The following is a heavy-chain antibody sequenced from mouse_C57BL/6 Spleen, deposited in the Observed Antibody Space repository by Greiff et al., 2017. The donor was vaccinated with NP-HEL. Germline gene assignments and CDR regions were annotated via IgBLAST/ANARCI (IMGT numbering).Heavy chain of an antibody. CDR1: GYTFTDYE. V-gene: IGHV1-15*01. J-gene: IGHJ1*03. CDR3: TRGGGLRRYFDV. D-gene: IGHD2-4*01. Sequence: VQLQQSGAELVRPGASVTLSCKASGYTFTDYEMHWVKQTPVHGLEWIGAIDPETGGTAYNQKFKGKAILTAEKPSSTAYMELRSLTSEDSAVYYCTRGGGLRRYFDVWGTGTTVTVSS. CDR2: IDPETGGT.